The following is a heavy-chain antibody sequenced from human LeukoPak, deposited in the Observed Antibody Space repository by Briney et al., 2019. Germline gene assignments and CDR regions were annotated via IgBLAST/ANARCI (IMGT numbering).Heavy chain of an antibody. D-gene: IGHD3-22*01. Sequence: SETLSLTCTVSGYSISSGYYWSWIRQPPGKGLEWIGYIYYSGSTDYNPSLKSRVIISVDTSKNQFSLKLSSVTAADTAVYYCARVMGDYYDSSGYYRRSDVFDIWGQGTMLTVSS. CDR3: ARVMGDYYDSSGYYRRSDVFDI. V-gene: IGHV4-61*01. CDR1: GYSISSGYY. J-gene: IGHJ3*02. CDR2: IYYSGST.